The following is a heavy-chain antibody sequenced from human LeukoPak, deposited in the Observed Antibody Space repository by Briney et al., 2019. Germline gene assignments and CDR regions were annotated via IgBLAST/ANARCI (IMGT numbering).Heavy chain of an antibody. CDR2: VKQDGSET. CDR3: ARDKFPATNIPLIDF. V-gene: IGHV3-7*03. J-gene: IGHJ4*02. Sequence: QSGGSLRLSCTASGFSFSSYWMSWVRQAPGKGLEWVANVKQDGSETYYVDSLKGRFTISRDNAKNSLYRQMGSLRAEDTAIYYCARDKFPATNIPLIDFWGPGTLVTVS. CDR1: GFSFSSYW. D-gene: IGHD2-2*02.